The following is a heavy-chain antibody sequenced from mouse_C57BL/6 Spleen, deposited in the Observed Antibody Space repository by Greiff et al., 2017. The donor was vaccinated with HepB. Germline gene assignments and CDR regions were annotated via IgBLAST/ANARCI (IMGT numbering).Heavy chain of an antibody. D-gene: IGHD1-1*01. J-gene: IGHJ2*01. CDR2: INPYNGDT. CDR3: ARRYYGSSYGYFDY. CDR1: GYSFTGYF. V-gene: IGHV1-20*01. Sequence: EVQLQQSGPELVKPGDSVKISCKASGYSFTGYFMNWVMQSHGKSLEWIGRINPYNGDTFYNQKFKGKATLTVDKSSSTAHMELRSLTSEDSAVYYCARRYYGSSYGYFDYWGQGTTLTVSS.